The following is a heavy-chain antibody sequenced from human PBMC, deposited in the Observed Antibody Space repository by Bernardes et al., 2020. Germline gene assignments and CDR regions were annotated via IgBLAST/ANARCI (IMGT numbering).Heavy chain of an antibody. CDR2: ISSSSSYI. V-gene: IGHV3-21*01. CDR1: GFTFRSSS. CDR3: ARDQEAY. Sequence: LILSCAASGFTFRSSSMNWVRQAPGPGLEWVSSISSSSSYIYYADSVKGRFTISRDNAKNSLYLQMNSLRAEDTAVYYCARDQEAYWGQGTLVTVSS. J-gene: IGHJ4*02.